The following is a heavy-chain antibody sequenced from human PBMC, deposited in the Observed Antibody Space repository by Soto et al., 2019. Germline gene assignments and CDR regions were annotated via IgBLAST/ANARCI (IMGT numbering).Heavy chain of an antibody. Sequence: EVQVLESGGGLVQPGGSLRLSCAASGFTFSSFAMSWVRQAPGKGLDWVSAITASGSATYYADSVKGRFTISRDSSKNTLYLQMNSLRAEDTAAYYCAKVAARDGYYYYYMDVWGKGTTVTVSS. D-gene: IGHD6-6*01. V-gene: IGHV3-23*01. CDR2: ITASGSAT. CDR3: AKVAARDGYYYYYMDV. J-gene: IGHJ6*03. CDR1: GFTFSSFA.